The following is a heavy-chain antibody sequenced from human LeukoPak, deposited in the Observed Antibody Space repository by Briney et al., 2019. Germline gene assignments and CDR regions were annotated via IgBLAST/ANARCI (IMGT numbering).Heavy chain of an antibody. CDR1: GYTFTSYG. V-gene: IGHV1-18*01. CDR3: ARGPSITMVRGGQWYYYMDV. D-gene: IGHD3-10*01. J-gene: IGHJ6*03. CDR2: ISAYNGNT. Sequence: GASVKVSCKASGYTFTSYGISWVRQAPGQGLEWMGWISAYNGNTNYAQKLQGRVTMTRDTSTNTVYMELSSLRSEDTAVYYCARGPSITMVRGGQWYYYMDVWGKGTTVTISS.